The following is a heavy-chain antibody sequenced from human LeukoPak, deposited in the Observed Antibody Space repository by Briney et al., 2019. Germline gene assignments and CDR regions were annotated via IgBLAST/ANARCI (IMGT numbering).Heavy chain of an antibody. D-gene: IGHD4-17*01. CDR1: GYSFTSYW. Sequence: GESLKISCKGSGYSFTSYWIGWVRQMPGKGLEWMGIIYPGDSDTRYSPSFQGQVTISADKSISTAYLQWSSLKASDTAMYYCARSGVTTIPPDWFDPWGQGTLVTVSS. CDR2: IYPGDSDT. J-gene: IGHJ5*02. V-gene: IGHV5-51*01. CDR3: ARSGVTTIPPDWFDP.